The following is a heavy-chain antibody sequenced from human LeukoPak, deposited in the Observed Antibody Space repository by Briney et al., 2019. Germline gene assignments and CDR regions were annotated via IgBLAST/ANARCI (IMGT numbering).Heavy chain of an antibody. CDR1: GGSISSYY. CDR3: ARRRGSYYDSSGPYDAFDI. D-gene: IGHD3-22*01. J-gene: IGHJ3*02. V-gene: IGHV4-59*08. CDR2: IYYSGST. Sequence: SETLSLTCTVSGGSISSYYWSWIRQPPGKGLEWIGYIYYSGSTNYNPSLKSRVTISVDTSKNQSSLKVSSVTAADTAVYYCARRRGSYYDSSGPYDAFDIWGQGTMVTVSS.